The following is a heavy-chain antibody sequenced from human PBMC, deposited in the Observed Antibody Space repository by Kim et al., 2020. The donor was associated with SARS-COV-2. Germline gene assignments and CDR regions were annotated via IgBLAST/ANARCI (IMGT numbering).Heavy chain of an antibody. CDR3: ARGRTPHVWLAGSYYKPPFDY. CDR1: GGSFSGYY. V-gene: IGHV4-34*01. J-gene: IGHJ4*02. CDR2: INHSGST. D-gene: IGHD3-10*01. Sequence: SETLSLTCAVYGGSFSGYYWSWIRQPPGKGLEWIGEINHSGSTNYNPSLKSRVTISVDTSKNQFSLKLSSVTAADTAVYYCARGRTPHVWLAGSYYKPPFDYWGQGTLVTVSS.